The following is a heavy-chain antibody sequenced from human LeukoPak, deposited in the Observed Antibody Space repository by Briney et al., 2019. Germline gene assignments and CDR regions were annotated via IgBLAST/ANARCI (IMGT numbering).Heavy chain of an antibody. CDR3: ARDILSMSH. Sequence: PGRSLRLSCAASGFTFSSYGMHWVRQAPGKGLEWVALIWYDGSNKYYADSVKGRFTISRDNSKNTLYLRMNSLRAEDAAVYYCARDILSMSHWGQGTLVTVSS. V-gene: IGHV3-33*01. J-gene: IGHJ4*02. D-gene: IGHD3-9*01. CDR2: IWYDGSNK. CDR1: GFTFSSYG.